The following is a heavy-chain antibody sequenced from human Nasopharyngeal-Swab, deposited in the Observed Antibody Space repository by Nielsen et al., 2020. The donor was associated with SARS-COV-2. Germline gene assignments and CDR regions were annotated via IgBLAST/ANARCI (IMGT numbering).Heavy chain of an antibody. J-gene: IGHJ4*02. CDR1: GFTFRTYW. Sequence: GGSLRLSCAASGFTFRTYWMHWVRQAPGKGLEWISEIHGDGRNTNYADSVKGRFTISRGNAKSTLYLQMNSLRVEDTAVYYCVRDNYGVDYWGQGTLVTVSS. D-gene: IGHD3-10*01. V-gene: IGHV3-74*01. CDR3: VRDNYGVDY. CDR2: IHGDGRNT.